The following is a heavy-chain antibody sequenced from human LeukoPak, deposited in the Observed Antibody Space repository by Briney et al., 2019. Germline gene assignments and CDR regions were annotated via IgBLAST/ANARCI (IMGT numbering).Heavy chain of an antibody. Sequence: GESLKISCKGSGYTFSNYWIGWVRQMPGKGLEWMGIIYPGDSDTRYSPSFQGQVTISADKSISTAYLQWSSLKASDTAMYYCARGGCSGGSCYYYFDYWGQGTLVTVSS. CDR1: GYTFSNYW. CDR2: IYPGDSDT. V-gene: IGHV5-51*01. D-gene: IGHD2-15*01. J-gene: IGHJ4*02. CDR3: ARGGCSGGSCYYYFDY.